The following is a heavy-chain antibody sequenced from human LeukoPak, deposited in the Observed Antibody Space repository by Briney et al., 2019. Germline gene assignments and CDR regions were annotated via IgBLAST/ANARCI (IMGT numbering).Heavy chain of an antibody. CDR3: ARDYCSSTSCYDLNWFDP. J-gene: IGHJ5*02. Sequence: SETLSLTCTVSGGSISSYYWSWIRQPPGKGLEWIGYIYYSGSTNYNPSLKSRVTISVDTSKNQFSLKLSSVTAADTAVYYCARDYCSSTSCYDLNWFDPWGQGTLVTVSS. CDR2: IYYSGST. CDR1: GGSISSYY. D-gene: IGHD2-2*01. V-gene: IGHV4-59*12.